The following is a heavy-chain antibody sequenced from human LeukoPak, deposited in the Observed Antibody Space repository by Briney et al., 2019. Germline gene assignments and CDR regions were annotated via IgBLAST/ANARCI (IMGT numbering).Heavy chain of an antibody. CDR2: IYYSGST. CDR1: GGSIGSYY. CDR3: ARAGYYYDSSGYYLSDAFDI. J-gene: IGHJ3*02. D-gene: IGHD3-22*01. Sequence: SETLSLTCTVSGGSIGSYYWSWIRQPPGKGLEWIGYIYYSGSTNYNPSLKSRVTISVDTSKNQFSLKLSSVTAADTAVYYCARAGYYYDSSGYYLSDAFDIWGQGTMVTVSS. V-gene: IGHV4-59*01.